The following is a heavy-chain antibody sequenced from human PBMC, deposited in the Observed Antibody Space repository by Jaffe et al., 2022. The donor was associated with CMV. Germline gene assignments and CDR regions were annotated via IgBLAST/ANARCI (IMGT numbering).Heavy chain of an antibody. Sequence: QVQLQESGPGLVKPSETLSLTCTVSGGSISSYYWSWIRQPPGKGLEWIGYIYYSGSTNYNPSLKSRVTISVDTSKNQFSLKLSSVTAADTAVYYCAKTGIAAAADRPYYYYYYMDVWGKGTTVTVSS. J-gene: IGHJ6*03. D-gene: IGHD6-13*01. CDR2: IYYSGST. CDR1: GGSISSYY. CDR3: AKTGIAAAADRPYYYYYYMDV. V-gene: IGHV4-59*08.